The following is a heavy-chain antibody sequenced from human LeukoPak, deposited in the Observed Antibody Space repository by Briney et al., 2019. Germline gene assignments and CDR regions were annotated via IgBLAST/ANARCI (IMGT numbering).Heavy chain of an antibody. Sequence: GGSLRLSCAASGLIFHNYALVWIRRAPGKGPEWVSAILGGGGTFYADAVKGRFTISRDNSKNSLYLQMNSLRAEDTAVYYCARTLTGYPYFDYWGQGTLVTVSS. CDR1: GLIFHNYA. D-gene: IGHD3-9*01. CDR2: ILGGGGT. V-gene: IGHV3-23*01. CDR3: ARTLTGYPYFDY. J-gene: IGHJ4*02.